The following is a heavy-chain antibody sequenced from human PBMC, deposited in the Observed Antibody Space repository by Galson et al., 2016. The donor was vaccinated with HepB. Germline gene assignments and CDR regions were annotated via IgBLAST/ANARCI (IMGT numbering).Heavy chain of an antibody. CDR2: ISGSGDKT. CDR3: ARGRTTSCNSAFDI. CDR1: AFTFTNYG. D-gene: IGHD2-2*02. J-gene: IGHJ4*02. V-gene: IGHV3-23*01. Sequence: SLRLSCAASAFTFTNYGMTWVRQAPGKGLEWVSAISGSGDKTYYADSMRGRFTISRDNSKNMLYLQVNSLRVEDTAIYYCARGRTTSCNSAFDIWGQGTLVTVSS.